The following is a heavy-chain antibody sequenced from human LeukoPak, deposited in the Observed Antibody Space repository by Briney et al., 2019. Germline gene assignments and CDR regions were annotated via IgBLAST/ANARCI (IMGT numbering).Heavy chain of an antibody. V-gene: IGHV1-2*04. CDR1: GYTFTGYY. CDR2: INPNSGGT. D-gene: IGHD3-10*01. CDR3: ARGDGDDYYYYMDV. Sequence: ASVKVSCKASGYTFTGYYMHWVRQAPGQGLEWMGWINPNSGGTNYAQKFQGWVTMTRDTSISTAYMELSRLRSDDTAVYYCARGDGDDYYYYMDVWGKGTTVTVSS. J-gene: IGHJ6*03.